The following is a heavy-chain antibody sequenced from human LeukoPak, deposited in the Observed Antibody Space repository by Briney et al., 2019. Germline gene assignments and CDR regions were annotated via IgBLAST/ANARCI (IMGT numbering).Heavy chain of an antibody. CDR1: GFTFSSYA. CDR3: AKDRVGAMLYFDY. Sequence: GGSLRLSCAASGFTFSSYAMSWVRQAPGKGREWVSAISGSGGSTYYADSVKGRFTISRDNSKNTLYLQMNSLRAEDTAVYYCAKDRVGAMLYFDYWGQGTLVTVSS. CDR2: ISGSGGST. J-gene: IGHJ4*02. D-gene: IGHD1-26*01. V-gene: IGHV3-23*01.